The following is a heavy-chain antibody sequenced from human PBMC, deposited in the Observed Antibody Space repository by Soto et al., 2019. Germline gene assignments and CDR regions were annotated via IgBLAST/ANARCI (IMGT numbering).Heavy chain of an antibody. Sequence: QVQLVQSGAEVKKPGASVKVSCKASGYTFTNYGISWVRQAPGQGLEWMGWINAYNGNRTYAQKLQARVTMTTDTSTRTAYMELRSLRSDDTAVYSCARDWFGVDFWGQGTLVTVSS. CDR3: ARDWFGVDF. CDR2: INAYNGNR. CDR1: GYTFTNYG. V-gene: IGHV1-18*01. J-gene: IGHJ4*02. D-gene: IGHD3-16*01.